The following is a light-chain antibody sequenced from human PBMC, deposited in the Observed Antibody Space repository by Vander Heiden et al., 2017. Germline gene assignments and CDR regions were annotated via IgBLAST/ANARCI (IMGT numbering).Light chain of an antibody. V-gene: IGKV1-8*01. Sequence: AIRMTQSPSSFSASTGDRVTITCRASQGISSYLAWYQQKPGKAPKLLIYAASTLQSGVPSRFSGSGSGTDFTLTISCLQSEDFATYYCQQHYSYPFTFGRGTKVDIK. CDR3: QQHYSYPFT. CDR1: QGISSY. J-gene: IGKJ3*01. CDR2: AAS.